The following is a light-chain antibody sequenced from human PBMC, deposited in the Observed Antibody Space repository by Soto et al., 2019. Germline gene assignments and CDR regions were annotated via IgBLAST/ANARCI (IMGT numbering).Light chain of an antibody. CDR2: NDN. Sequence: QSVLTQPPSTSGTPGQTVTISCSGSTSNIGSNYVYWYQQLPGTAPQLLISNDNQRPSGVPDRFSGSKSGTSASLAISGLRSEDEADYYCCSYVGSYTYVFAAGTKVTVL. CDR3: CSYVGSYTYV. CDR1: TSNIGSNY. V-gene: IGLV1-47*02. J-gene: IGLJ1*01.